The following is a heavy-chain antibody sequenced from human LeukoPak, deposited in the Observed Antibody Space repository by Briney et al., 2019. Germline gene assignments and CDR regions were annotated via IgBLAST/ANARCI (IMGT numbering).Heavy chain of an antibody. Sequence: ASVTVSCKASGYTFTGYYMYWVRQAPGQGLEWMGWINPNSGGTNYAQKFQGRVTMTRDTSISTAYMELSRLRSDDTAVYYCARDRGWEYQLLIDAFDIWGQGTMVTVSS. V-gene: IGHV1-2*02. J-gene: IGHJ3*02. CDR1: GYTFTGYY. CDR3: ARDRGWEYQLLIDAFDI. D-gene: IGHD2-2*01. CDR2: INPNSGGT.